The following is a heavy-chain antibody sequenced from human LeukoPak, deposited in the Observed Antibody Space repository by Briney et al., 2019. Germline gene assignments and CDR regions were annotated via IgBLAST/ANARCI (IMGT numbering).Heavy chain of an antibody. CDR1: GFTFNNYN. Sequence: GGSLRLSCAASGFTFNNYNMNWVRQAPGKGLEWVSYISSSSSTIYYGDSVKGRFTISRDNAKNSLYLQMNSLRAEDTAVYYCARDTSFGENYLGVVSNWFDPWGQGTLVTVSS. V-gene: IGHV3-48*01. CDR3: ARDTSFGENYLGVVSNWFDP. J-gene: IGHJ5*02. CDR2: ISSSSSTI. D-gene: IGHD3-3*01.